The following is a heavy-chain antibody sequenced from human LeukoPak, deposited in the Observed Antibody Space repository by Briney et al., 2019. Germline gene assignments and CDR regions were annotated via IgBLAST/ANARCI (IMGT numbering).Heavy chain of an antibody. J-gene: IGHJ4*02. V-gene: IGHV3-23*01. D-gene: IGHD1-26*01. CDR3: AEDGWELGFYDY. CDR2: ISGSGGST. CDR1: GFTFSSYV. Sequence: GGSLRLSCAASGFTFSSYVVNWVRQAPGKGLEWVSAISGSGGSTYYADSVKGRFTISRDNSKNTLYLQMNSLRAEDTAVYYCAEDGWELGFYDYWGQGTLVTVSS.